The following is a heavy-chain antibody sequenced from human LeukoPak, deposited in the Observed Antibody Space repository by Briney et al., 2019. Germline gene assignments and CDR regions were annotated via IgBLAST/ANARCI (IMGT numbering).Heavy chain of an antibody. J-gene: IGHJ5*02. D-gene: IGHD1-1*01. CDR2: IYYTGST. CDR3: ARVWGRETGTTNWFDP. Sequence: SETLSLTCAVSGDSISSSSYYWGWIRQPPGKGLEWIGYIYYTGSTNYNPSLKSRVTISLDTSKDQFSLRLRSVTAADTALYYCARVWGRETGTTNWFDPWGQGTLVTVSS. V-gene: IGHV4-61*05. CDR1: GDSISSSSYY.